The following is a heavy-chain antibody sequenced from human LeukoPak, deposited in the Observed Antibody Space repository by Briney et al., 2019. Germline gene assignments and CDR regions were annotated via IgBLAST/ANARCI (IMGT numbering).Heavy chain of an antibody. V-gene: IGHV3-48*04. Sequence: GGSLRLSCAASGFNFNIYWMNWVRQAPGKGLEWVSYISSDSSTIYFSDFVKGRFTISRDNAKNSLFLQMNSLRPDDTAVYYCARGGGMAKIGPFDNWGQGTLVTVSS. CDR2: ISSDSSTI. CDR1: GFNFNIYW. D-gene: IGHD5-24*01. J-gene: IGHJ4*02. CDR3: ARGGGMAKIGPFDN.